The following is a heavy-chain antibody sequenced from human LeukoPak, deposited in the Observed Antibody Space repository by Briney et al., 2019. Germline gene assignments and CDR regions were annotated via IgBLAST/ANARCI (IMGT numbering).Heavy chain of an antibody. Sequence: ASVKVSCKASGYTFTGYYMHWVRQAPGQGLEGMGWINPNSGGTNYAQKFQGRVTMTRDTSISTAYMELSRLRSDDTAAYYCAIVVVPAYWFDPWGQGTLVTVSS. D-gene: IGHD2-2*01. J-gene: IGHJ5*02. CDR2: INPNSGGT. CDR1: GYTFTGYY. V-gene: IGHV1-2*02. CDR3: AIVVVPAYWFDP.